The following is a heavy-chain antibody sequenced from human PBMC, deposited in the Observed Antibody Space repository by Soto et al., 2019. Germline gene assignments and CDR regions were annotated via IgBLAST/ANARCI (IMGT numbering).Heavy chain of an antibody. Sequence: QVQLQESGPGLVKPSETLSLTCTVSGGSISSYYWSWIRQPPGKGQEWIGYIYYSGSTNYNPSLKSRVTISVDTSKNQFSLKLSSVTAADTAVYYCARDLSNGYYYYYMDVWGKGTTVTVSS. D-gene: IGHD4-4*01. CDR2: IYYSGST. J-gene: IGHJ6*03. CDR3: ARDLSNGYYYYYMDV. CDR1: GGSISSYY. V-gene: IGHV4-59*01.